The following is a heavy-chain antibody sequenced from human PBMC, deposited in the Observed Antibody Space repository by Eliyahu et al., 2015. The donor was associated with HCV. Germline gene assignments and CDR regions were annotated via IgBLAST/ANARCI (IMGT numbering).Heavy chain of an antibody. D-gene: IGHD2-15*01. CDR1: GYTFTGXX. J-gene: IGHJ6*02. Sequence: QVQLVQSGAEVKKPGASVKVSCKASGYTFTGXXMXWVRXAPRQGLEXMGWIXPNSGGTNYAQKFQGRVTMTRDTSISTAYMELSRLRSDDTAVYYCARAGYCSGGSCYSTPDYYYYGMDVWGQGTTVTVSS. CDR2: IXPNSGGT. CDR3: ARAGYCSGGSCYSTPDYYYYGMDV. V-gene: IGHV1-2*02.